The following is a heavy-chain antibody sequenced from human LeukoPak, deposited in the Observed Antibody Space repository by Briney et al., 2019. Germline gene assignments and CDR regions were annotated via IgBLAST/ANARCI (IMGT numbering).Heavy chain of an antibody. CDR1: GDSISSYY. V-gene: IGHV4-4*09. CDR2: IYTSGTT. CDR3: AGSLPAPKEFAY. D-gene: IGHD3-16*02. Sequence: SETLSLTCTVSGDSISSYYWSWIRQPPGKGLEWIRYIYTSGTTNYNPSLKSRVTISADTSKNQFSLKLSSVTAADTAVYYCAGSLPAPKEFAYWGQGTLVTVSS. J-gene: IGHJ4*02.